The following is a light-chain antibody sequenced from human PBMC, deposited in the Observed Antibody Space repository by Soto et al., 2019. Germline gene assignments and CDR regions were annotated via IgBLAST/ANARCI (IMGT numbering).Light chain of an antibody. Sequence: DIQMTESPSTLSASVGDRVTITCRASQSVNKWLAWFQQKPGKVPKLIXCDASTLQTGVPSRFGGGGSGTELTLTISGLQTDDYATYYCQQYNSYSPWTFGPGTKVDIK. CDR3: QQYNSYSPWT. CDR2: DAS. V-gene: IGKV1-5*01. J-gene: IGKJ1*01. CDR1: QSVNKW.